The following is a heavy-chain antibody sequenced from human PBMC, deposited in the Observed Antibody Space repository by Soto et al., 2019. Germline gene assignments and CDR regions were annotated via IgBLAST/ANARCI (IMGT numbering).Heavy chain of an antibody. Sequence: SETLSLTCTVSGGSTSNIYWTWIRQSPGKGLEWIGYTHNSGTTSYSPSLGSRVTMSVDTSKNHVSLKMTSVTAADTAVYYCARGGWSLDYWGQGILVTVSS. D-gene: IGHD3-16*01. CDR3: ARGGWSLDY. CDR2: THNSGTT. V-gene: IGHV4-59*01. CDR1: GGSTSNIY. J-gene: IGHJ4*02.